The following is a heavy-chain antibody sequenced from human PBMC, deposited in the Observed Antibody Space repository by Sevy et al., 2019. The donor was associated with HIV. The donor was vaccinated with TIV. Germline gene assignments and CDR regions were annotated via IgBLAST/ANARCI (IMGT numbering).Heavy chain of an antibody. D-gene: IGHD2-15*01. V-gene: IGHV1-69*13. CDR2: IIPIFGTA. CDR3: AREGTSGVYCSGGSCYSEGYYFDY. Sequence: ASLKVSCKASGGTFSSYAISWVRQAPGQGLEWMGGIIPIFGTANYAQKFQGRVTITADESTSTAYMELSSLRSEDTAVYYCAREGTSGVYCSGGSCYSEGYYFDYWGQGTLVTVSS. CDR1: GGTFSSYA. J-gene: IGHJ4*02.